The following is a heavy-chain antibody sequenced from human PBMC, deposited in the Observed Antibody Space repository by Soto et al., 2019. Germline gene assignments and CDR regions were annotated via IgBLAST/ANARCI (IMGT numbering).Heavy chain of an antibody. CDR2: ISGSGGST. J-gene: IGHJ4*02. CDR3: ASPPGATVTTFDY. V-gene: IGHV3-23*01. Sequence: GESLKISCAASGFTFSSYAMSWVRQAPGKGLEWVSAISGSGGSTYYADSVKGRFTISRDNSKNTLYLQMNSLRAEDTAVYYCASPPGATVTTFDYWGQGTLVTVSS. D-gene: IGHD4-17*01. CDR1: GFTFSSYA.